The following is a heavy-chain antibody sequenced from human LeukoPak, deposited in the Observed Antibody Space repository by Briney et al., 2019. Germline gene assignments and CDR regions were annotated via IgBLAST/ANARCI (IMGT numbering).Heavy chain of an antibody. D-gene: IGHD1-26*01. V-gene: IGHV5-51*01. Sequence: GESLKISCKGSGYSFSIYWIAWVRQMPEKGLEWMGIIYPGDSDTRYSPSFQGQVTISVDKSISTAYLQWSILKASDTAMYYCARRGVSSEEYDSWGQGTLATVSS. CDR1: GYSFSIYW. J-gene: IGHJ4*02. CDR3: ARRGVSSEEYDS. CDR2: IYPGDSDT.